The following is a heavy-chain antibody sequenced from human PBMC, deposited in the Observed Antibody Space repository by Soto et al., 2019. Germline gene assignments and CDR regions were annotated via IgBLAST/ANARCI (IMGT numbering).Heavy chain of an antibody. CDR3: AKDVGLRQWLRDSFDI. J-gene: IGHJ3*02. Sequence: QVQLVASGGGVVQPGRSLRLSCAASGFTCSSYGMHWVRQAPGKGLEWVAVISNDGSNKYYADSVTGPFNISRDNSTNTLYLQMNSLRSDDTAVYYCAKDVGLRQWLRDSFDIWGQGTMVTVSS. D-gene: IGHD6-19*01. CDR1: GFTCSSYG. CDR2: ISNDGSNK. V-gene: IGHV3-30*18.